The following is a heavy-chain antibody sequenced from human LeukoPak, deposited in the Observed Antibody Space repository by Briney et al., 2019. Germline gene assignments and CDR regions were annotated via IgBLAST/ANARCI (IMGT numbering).Heavy chain of an antibody. Sequence: GGSLRLSCAASGFTFSSYSMSWVRQAPGKGLEWVANIKQDGSEKNYVGSVKGRFTISRDNSKNTLYLQMNSLRAEDTAVYYCARVMGRYCSSTSCYVDYWGQGTLVTVSS. J-gene: IGHJ4*02. D-gene: IGHD2-2*01. CDR2: IKQDGSEK. V-gene: IGHV3-7*01. CDR3: ARVMGRYCSSTSCYVDY. CDR1: GFTFSSYS.